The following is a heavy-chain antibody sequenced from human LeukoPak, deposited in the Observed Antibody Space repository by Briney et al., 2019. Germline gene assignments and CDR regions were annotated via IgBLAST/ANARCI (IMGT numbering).Heavy chain of an antibody. CDR3: ASLIPHYYDSSGYYEDFDY. CDR1: GFTFSSYW. J-gene: IGHJ4*02. Sequence: GGSLRLSCAASGFTFSSYWMSWVRQASGKGLEWVANIKQDGSEKYYVDSVKGRFTISRDNAKNSLYLQMNSLRAEDTAVYYCASLIPHYYDSSGYYEDFDYWGQGTLVTVSS. D-gene: IGHD3-22*01. V-gene: IGHV3-7*01. CDR2: IKQDGSEK.